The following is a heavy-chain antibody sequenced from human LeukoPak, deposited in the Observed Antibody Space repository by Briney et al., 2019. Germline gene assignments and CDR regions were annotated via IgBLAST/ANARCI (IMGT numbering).Heavy chain of an antibody. CDR1: GGSFSGYY. CDR3: ARGLAARF. Sequence: SETLSLTCAVYGGSFSGYYWSWSRQPPGKGLEWIGEINHSGSTNYNPSLKSRVTISVDTSKTQFSLTLSSVTAADTAVYYCARGLAARFWGQGTLVTVSS. J-gene: IGHJ4*02. D-gene: IGHD6-6*01. V-gene: IGHV4-34*01. CDR2: INHSGST.